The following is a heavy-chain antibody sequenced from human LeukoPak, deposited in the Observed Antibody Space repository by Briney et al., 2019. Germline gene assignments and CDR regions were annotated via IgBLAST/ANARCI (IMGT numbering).Heavy chain of an antibody. J-gene: IGHJ6*02. CDR2: IYPGDSDT. Sequence: GESLKISCKGSGYSFTSYWIGWVRQMPGKGLEWMGNIYPGDSDTRYSPSFQGQVTISADKSISTAYLQWSSLKASDTAMYYCARGTYGGRNYYYYGMDVWGQGTTVTVSS. V-gene: IGHV5-51*01. CDR1: GYSFTSYW. D-gene: IGHD4/OR15-4a*01. CDR3: ARGTYGGRNYYYYGMDV.